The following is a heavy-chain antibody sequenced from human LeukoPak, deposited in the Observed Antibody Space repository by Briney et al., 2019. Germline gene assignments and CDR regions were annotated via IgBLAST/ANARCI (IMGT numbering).Heavy chain of an antibody. CDR3: ARAPRNWGFDY. CDR2: INPNSGGT. Sequence: ASVKVSCKASGYTFTGYYMHWMRQAPGQGLEWMGRINPNSGGTNYAQKFQGRVTMTRDTSISTAYMELSRLRSDDTAEYYCARAPRNWGFDYWGQGTLVTVSS. CDR1: GYTFTGYY. J-gene: IGHJ4*02. D-gene: IGHD7-27*01. V-gene: IGHV1-2*06.